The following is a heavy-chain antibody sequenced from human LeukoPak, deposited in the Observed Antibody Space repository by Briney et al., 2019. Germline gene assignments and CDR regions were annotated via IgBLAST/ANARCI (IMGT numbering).Heavy chain of an antibody. Sequence: SGGSLRLSCAASGFTFSSYSMHWVRQAPGKGLEWVAFIRYDGSNKYYAGSVKGRFTISRDNSKNTLYLQMNSLRAEDTAVYYCAKLVAATDYWGQGTLVTVSS. CDR2: IRYDGSNK. CDR3: AKLVAATDY. D-gene: IGHD2-15*01. J-gene: IGHJ4*02. V-gene: IGHV3-30*02. CDR1: GFTFSSYS.